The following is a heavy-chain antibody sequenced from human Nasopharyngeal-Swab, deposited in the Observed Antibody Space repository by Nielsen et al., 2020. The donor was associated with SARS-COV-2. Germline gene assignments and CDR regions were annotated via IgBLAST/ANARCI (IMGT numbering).Heavy chain of an antibody. CDR3: ARGGPRADLAYYYGMDV. CDR1: GYTFTGYY. D-gene: IGHD3/OR15-3a*01. Sequence: ASVKVSCKASGYTFTGYYMHWVRQAPGQGLEWMGWINPNSGGTNYAQKFQGRVTMTRDTSISTACMELSRLRSDDTAVYYCARGGPRADLAYYYGMDVWGQGTTVTVSS. V-gene: IGHV1-2*02. J-gene: IGHJ6*02. CDR2: INPNSGGT.